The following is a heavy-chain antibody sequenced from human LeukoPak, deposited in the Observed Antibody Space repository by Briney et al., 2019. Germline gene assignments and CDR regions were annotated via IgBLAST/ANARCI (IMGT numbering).Heavy chain of an antibody. CDR1: GLVFDNFA. D-gene: IGHD3-10*01. CDR2: ITSSGSST. CDR3: ATQLLWFGESVEEGY. Sequence: GGSLRLSCAAYGLVFDNFAVSWVRQAPGKGLVWVSTITSSGSSTYYADSVKGRFTVSRDNSKNTLYLQMNNLRAEDTAVYYCATQLLWFGESVEEGYWGQGTLVTVSS. V-gene: IGHV3-23*01. J-gene: IGHJ4*02.